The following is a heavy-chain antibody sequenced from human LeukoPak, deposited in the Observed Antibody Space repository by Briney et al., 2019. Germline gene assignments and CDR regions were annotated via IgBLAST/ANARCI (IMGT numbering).Heavy chain of an antibody. D-gene: IGHD5-12*01. Sequence: GGSLRLSCAASGFTFSTYAMHWVRQAPGKGLEWVTFIQYDGSKKYYADSVKGRFTISRDNAKNTLYLQMNSLRAEDTAKYYCTRESGGYSGYEDYWGQGALVTVS. V-gene: IGHV3-30*04. CDR3: TRESGGYSGYEDY. CDR1: GFTFSTYA. CDR2: IQYDGSKK. J-gene: IGHJ4*02.